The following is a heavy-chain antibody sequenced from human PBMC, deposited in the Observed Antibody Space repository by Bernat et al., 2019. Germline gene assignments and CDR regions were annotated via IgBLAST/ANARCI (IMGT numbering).Heavy chain of an antibody. D-gene: IGHD6-13*01. CDR3: AKAGSSSYLRYLGD. CDR1: GFTFSSYA. V-gene: IGHV3-23*01. CDR2: ITGSGDST. J-gene: IGHJ4*02. Sequence: EVQLLESGGVLVQPGGSLRLSCAASGFTFSSYAMNWVRQAPGKGLEWVSDITGSGDSTYYADSVKGRFIISRDNSKNTLSLQMNSLRAEDTAVYYCAKAGSSSYLRYLGDWGQGTLVAVSS.